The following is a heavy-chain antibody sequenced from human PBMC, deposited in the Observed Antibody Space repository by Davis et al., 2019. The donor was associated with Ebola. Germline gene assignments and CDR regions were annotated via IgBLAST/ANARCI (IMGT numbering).Heavy chain of an antibody. CDR3: AREITMVRGGGWFDP. D-gene: IGHD3-10*01. V-gene: IGHV1-69*05. Sequence: SVKVSCKASGGTFSSYAISWVRQAPGQGLEWMGGIIPIFGTANYAQKLQGRVTMTTDTSTSTAYMELRSLRSDDTAVYSCAREITMVRGGGWFDPWGQGTLVTVSS. CDR2: IIPIFGTA. CDR1: GGTFSSYA. J-gene: IGHJ5*02.